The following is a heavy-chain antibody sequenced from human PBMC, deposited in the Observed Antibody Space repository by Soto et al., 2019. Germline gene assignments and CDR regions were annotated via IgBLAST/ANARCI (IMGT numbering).Heavy chain of an antibody. D-gene: IGHD6-19*01. V-gene: IGHV3-30*18. CDR2: VSHDGRNT. J-gene: IGHJ4*02. CDR1: GFTFSDYA. Sequence: VQLVESGGGVVQPGRSLRLSCAASGFTFSDYAMHWVRQAPGKGLEWVAVVSHDGRNTHYADSVKGRFTISRDSSKNTVFLEITSPGAEDTAVYYCAKGGRQWLVTSDFNYWGQGALVTVSS. CDR3: AKGGRQWLVTSDFNY.